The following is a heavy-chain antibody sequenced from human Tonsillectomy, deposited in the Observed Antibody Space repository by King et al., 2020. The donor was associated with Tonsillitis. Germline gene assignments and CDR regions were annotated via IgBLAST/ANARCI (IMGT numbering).Heavy chain of an antibody. CDR3: AKDGGPIVVVVPARPTFDALDI. CDR2: ISHVGSNE. V-gene: IGHV3-30*18. D-gene: IGHD2-15*01. Sequence: VQLVESGGGVVQPGRSLRLSCAASRFDFSSYGMHWVRQAPGKALEWVAGISHVGSNEYYADSVKGRFIISRDNSKNTVSLQMNSLRPDDTAVYYCAKDGGPIVVVVPARPTFDALDIWGQGTMVTVSS. J-gene: IGHJ3*02. CDR1: RFDFSSYG.